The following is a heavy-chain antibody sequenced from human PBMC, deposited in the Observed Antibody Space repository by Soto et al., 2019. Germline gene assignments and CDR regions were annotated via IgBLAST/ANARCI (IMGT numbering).Heavy chain of an antibody. D-gene: IGHD2-15*01. CDR3: ARVSSRHCQQGYWFDP. CDR1: GYTFTSYG. J-gene: IGHJ5*02. CDR2: IRAYNGNT. Sequence: ASVKVSCKASGYTFTSYGISWVRQAPGQGIEWMGWIRAYNGNTNYAQKLQGRATMTTDTSTSTAYMELRSLRSDDTAVDYCARVSSRHCQQGYWFDPWGQGTLVTVSS. V-gene: IGHV1-18*01.